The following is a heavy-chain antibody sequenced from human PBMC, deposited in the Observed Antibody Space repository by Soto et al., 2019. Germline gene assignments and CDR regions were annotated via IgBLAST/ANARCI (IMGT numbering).Heavy chain of an antibody. D-gene: IGHD2-2*02. Sequence: AASVKVSCKASGYTFTTYGINWVRQAPGQGLDWMGWISTYNGNTNYAQKLQGRVTMTTDTSTSTAYMELRSLRSDDTAVYYCARFYCTTASCYIGGFDPWGQGTLVTVSS. CDR2: ISTYNGNT. CDR3: ARFYCTTASCYIGGFDP. V-gene: IGHV1-18*04. J-gene: IGHJ5*02. CDR1: GYTFTTYG.